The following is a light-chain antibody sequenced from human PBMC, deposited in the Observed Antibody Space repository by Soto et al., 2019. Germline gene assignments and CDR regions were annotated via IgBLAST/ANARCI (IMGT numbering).Light chain of an antibody. CDR3: QSYDSSLSVV. V-gene: IGLV1-40*01. Sequence: QSLLTQPPSVSGAPGRRVTISCTGSSSNIGAGYDVHWYQQLPGTAPKLLIYGNSNRPSGVPDRFSGSKSGTSASLAITGLQAEDEADYYCQSYDSSLSVVFGGGTKLTVL. CDR1: SSNIGAGYD. J-gene: IGLJ2*01. CDR2: GNS.